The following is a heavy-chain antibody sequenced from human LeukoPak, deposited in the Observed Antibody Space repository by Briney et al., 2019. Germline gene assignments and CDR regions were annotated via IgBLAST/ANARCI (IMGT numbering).Heavy chain of an antibody. CDR1: GYTFTGYY. CDR2: INPNSGGT. CDR3: AREGSLNPWGWFDP. J-gene: IGHJ5*02. V-gene: IGHV1-2*04. D-gene: IGHD3-16*01. Sequence: PRASVKVSCKASGYTFTGYYMHWVRQAPGQGLEWMGWINPNSGGTNYAQKFQGWVTMTRDTSISTAYMELSRLRSDDMAVYYCAREGSLNPWGWFDPWGQGTLVTVSS.